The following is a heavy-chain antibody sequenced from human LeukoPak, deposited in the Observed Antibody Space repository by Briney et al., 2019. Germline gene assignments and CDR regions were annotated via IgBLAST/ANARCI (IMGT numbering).Heavy chain of an antibody. CDR3: TRYNSDHFDY. Sequence: GGSLRLSCAGSGFTFGGYGMHWFRQTPGKGLEWVAVIAYDGSRAFYADSVKGRFTISRDNSKNTMSVQMDDLRAEDTAVYYCTRYNSDHFDYWGQGTLVTVSS. CDR1: GFTFGGYG. V-gene: IGHV3-33*01. CDR2: IAYDGSRA. J-gene: IGHJ4*02. D-gene: IGHD6-19*01.